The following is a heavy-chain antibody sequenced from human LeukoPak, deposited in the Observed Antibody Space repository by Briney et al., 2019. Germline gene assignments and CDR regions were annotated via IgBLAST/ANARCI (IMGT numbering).Heavy chain of an antibody. D-gene: IGHD6-13*01. CDR1: GFTFSSYG. V-gene: IGHV3-30*18. Sequence: GGSLRLSCAASGFTFSSYGMHWVRQAPGKGLEWVAVISYDGSNKYYADSVKGRFTISRDNSRNTLYLQMNSLRAEDTAVYYCAKGYTYGMDVWGQGTTVTVSS. CDR3: AKGYTYGMDV. J-gene: IGHJ6*02. CDR2: ISYDGSNK.